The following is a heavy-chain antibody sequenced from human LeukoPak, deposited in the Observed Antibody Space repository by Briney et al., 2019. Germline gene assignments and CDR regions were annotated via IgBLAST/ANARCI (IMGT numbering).Heavy chain of an antibody. CDR3: ARGGPRYYYDSSAKGPFDAFDI. CDR2: INWNGGST. V-gene: IGHV3-20*04. CDR1: GFTFDDYG. J-gene: IGHJ3*02. Sequence: PGGSLRLSCAASGFTFDDYGMSWVRQAPGKGLEWVSGINWNGGSTGYADSVKGRFTISRDNAKNSLYLQMNSLRAEDTALYYCARGGPRYYYDSSAKGPFDAFDIWGQGTMATVSS. D-gene: IGHD3-22*01.